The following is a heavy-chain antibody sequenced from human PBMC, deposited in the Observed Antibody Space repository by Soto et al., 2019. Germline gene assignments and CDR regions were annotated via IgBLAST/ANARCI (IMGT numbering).Heavy chain of an antibody. CDR3: ARLPITIGKFYFDY. CDR2: IDPSGGST. Sequence: ASVKVSCKASGYSFTSYYMHWVRQAPGQGLEWMGIIDPSGGSTSYAQKFQGRVTMTRDTSTSTVYMELSSLRSEDTAVYYRARLPITIGKFYFDYWGQGTLVTVSS. CDR1: GYSFTSYY. V-gene: IGHV1-46*01. D-gene: IGHD3-9*01. J-gene: IGHJ4*02.